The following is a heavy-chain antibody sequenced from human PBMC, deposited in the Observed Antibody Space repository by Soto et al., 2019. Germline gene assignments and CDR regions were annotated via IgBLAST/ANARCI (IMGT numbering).Heavy chain of an antibody. J-gene: IGHJ4*02. D-gene: IGHD4-17*01. Sequence: GGSLRLSCAASGFTFSGSAMHWVRQASGKGLEWVGRIRSKANNYATAYAASVTGRFIISRDDSKNTAYLQMNSLKTEDTAVYYCTPCGDHKPSTLVDYRGQGTLVTVSS. CDR2: IRSKANNYAT. CDR1: GFTFSGSA. CDR3: TPCGDHKPSTLVDY. V-gene: IGHV3-73*01.